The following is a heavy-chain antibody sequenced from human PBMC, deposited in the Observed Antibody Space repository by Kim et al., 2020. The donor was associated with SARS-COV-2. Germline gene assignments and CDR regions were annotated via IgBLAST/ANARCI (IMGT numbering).Heavy chain of an antibody. CDR3: ARDRGYCTNGVCLINPFFDY. V-gene: IGHV1-2*02. Sequence: ASVKVSCKASGYTFTGYYMHWVRQAPGQGLEWMGWINPNSGSTNYAQKFQGRVTMTRDTSISTAYMELSRLRSEDTAVYYCARDRGYCTNGVCLINPFFDYWGQGTLVTVSS. CDR2: INPNSGST. D-gene: IGHD2-8*01. J-gene: IGHJ4*02. CDR1: GYTFTGYY.